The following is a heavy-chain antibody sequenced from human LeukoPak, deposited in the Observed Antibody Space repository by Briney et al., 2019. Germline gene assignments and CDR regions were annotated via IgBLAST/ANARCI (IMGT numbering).Heavy chain of an antibody. CDR2: IKQDGSEK. CDR3: ARDKGDYDTSGSLFVF. J-gene: IGHJ4*02. CDR1: GFTFSRYW. V-gene: IGHV3-7*03. Sequence: GGSLRLSCAASGFTFSRYWMSWVRQVPRKGLEWVAIIKQDGSEKYYVDSVKGRFTISRDNARSSLYLQMNSLRAEDTAVYYCARDKGDYDTSGSLFVFGGQGTLVTVSS. D-gene: IGHD3-22*01.